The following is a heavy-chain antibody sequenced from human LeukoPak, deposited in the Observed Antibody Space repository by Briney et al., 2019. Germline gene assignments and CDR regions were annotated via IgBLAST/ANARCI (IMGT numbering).Heavy chain of an antibody. D-gene: IGHD3-22*01. CDR3: ARSEAYDSSGYYLNY. V-gene: IGHV3-11*01. CDR2: ISSSGSTI. CDR1: GFTFSDYY. Sequence: GGSLRLSCAASGFTFSDYYMSWMHQAPGKGLEWVSYISSSGSTIYYADSVKGRFTISRDNAKNSLYLQMNSLRAEDTAVYYCARSEAYDSSGYYLNYWGQGTLVTVSS. J-gene: IGHJ4*02.